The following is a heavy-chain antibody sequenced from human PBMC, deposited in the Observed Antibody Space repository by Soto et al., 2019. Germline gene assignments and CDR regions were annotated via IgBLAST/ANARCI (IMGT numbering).Heavy chain of an antibody. Sequence: QVQLQESGPGLVKPSQTLSLTCTVSGGSISSGGYYWSWIRQHPGKGLEWIGYIYYSGRTYYNPSHKSRVTISVDTSKNHFSLKLSSVTAADTAVYYCARGEEMATGPSFDYWGQGTLVTVSS. V-gene: IGHV4-31*03. J-gene: IGHJ4*02. CDR2: IYYSGRT. D-gene: IGHD5-12*01. CDR3: ARGEEMATGPSFDY. CDR1: GGSISSGGYY.